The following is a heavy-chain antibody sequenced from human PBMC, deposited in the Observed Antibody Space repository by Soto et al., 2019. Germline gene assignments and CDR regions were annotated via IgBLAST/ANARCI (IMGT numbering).Heavy chain of an antibody. CDR1: GGSISSSNW. D-gene: IGHD5-12*01. J-gene: IGHJ4*02. CDR3: ASRGSTMASSLY. V-gene: IGHV4-4*02. Sequence: PSETLSLTCAVSGGSISSSNWWSWVRQPPGKGLEWIGEIYHSGSTNYNPSLKSRVTISVDKSKNQFSLKLSSVTAADTAVYYCASRGSTMASSLYWGQGTLVTVSS. CDR2: IYHSGST.